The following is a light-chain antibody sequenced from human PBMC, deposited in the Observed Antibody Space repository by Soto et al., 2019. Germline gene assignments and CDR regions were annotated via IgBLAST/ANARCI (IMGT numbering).Light chain of an antibody. CDR3: MQALQTPLT. J-gene: IGKJ1*01. Sequence: DLVMTQSPLSLPVTPGEPASISCRSSQSLLHSNGYNYLDWYLQKPGQSPQLLIYLGSNRASGVPDRFIGSGSGTDFTLKISRVEAEDVGVYYCMQALQTPLTVGQGTKVEIK. CDR2: LGS. V-gene: IGKV2-28*01. CDR1: QSLLHSNGYNY.